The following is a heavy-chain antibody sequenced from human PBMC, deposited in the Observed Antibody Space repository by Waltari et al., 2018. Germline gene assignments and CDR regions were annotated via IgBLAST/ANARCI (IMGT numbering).Heavy chain of an antibody. V-gene: IGHV1-69*05. Sequence: QVQLVQSGAELKKPGSSVKVSCKVSGGSFSTHAITWVRQAPGQGLAGMGGIIPMFGTANYEQKIQDRVTINTDESMTTAYMHLSSLTSDDTAVYYCARGGLYGQQLLESAFEIWGQGTKVTVSS. J-gene: IGHJ3*02. CDR3: ARGGLYGQQLLESAFEI. CDR2: IIPMFGTA. CDR1: GGSFSTHA. D-gene: IGHD6-13*01.